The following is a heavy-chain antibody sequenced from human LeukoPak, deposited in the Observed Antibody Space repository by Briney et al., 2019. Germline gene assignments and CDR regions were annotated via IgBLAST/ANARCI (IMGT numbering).Heavy chain of an antibody. D-gene: IGHD3-3*01. CDR1: GGSISSYY. V-gene: IGHV4-4*07. Sequence: SETLSLTCTVPGGSISSYYWSWIRQPAGKGLEWIGRIYTSGSTNYNPSLKSRVTMSVDTSKDQFSLKLSSVTAADTAVYYCARVRVVISGYYFDYWGQGTLVTVSS. CDR2: IYTSGST. J-gene: IGHJ4*02. CDR3: ARVRVVISGYYFDY.